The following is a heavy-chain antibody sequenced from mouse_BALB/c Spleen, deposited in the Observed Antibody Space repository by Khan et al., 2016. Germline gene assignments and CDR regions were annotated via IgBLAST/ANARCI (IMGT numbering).Heavy chain of an antibody. CDR2: IHPGSGGT. J-gene: IGHJ2*01. V-gene: IGHV1-15*01. D-gene: IGHD1-1*01. Sequence: VQLQQSGAELVRPGASVKLSCKALGYTFTDYEMHWVKQTPVHGLEWIGVIHPGSGGTAYNQKFKGKATLTADKSSSTAYMELSSLTSEDAAVDYCTRWSNITVVADYFDYWGQGTTLTVSS. CDR1: GYTFTDYE. CDR3: TRWSNITVVADYFDY.